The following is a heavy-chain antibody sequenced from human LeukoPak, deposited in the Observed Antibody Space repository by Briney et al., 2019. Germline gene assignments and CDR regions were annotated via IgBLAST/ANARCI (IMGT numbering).Heavy chain of an antibody. J-gene: IGHJ3*02. CDR3: ARASQDYYGSGSYYRGGDAFDI. V-gene: IGHV3-66*01. CDR1: GFTVSSNY. CDR2: IYSGDST. Sequence: GGSLRLSCTASGFTVSSNYMSWVRQAPGKGLEWVSVIYSGDSTHYADSVKGRFTISRDNSKNTVYLQMSSLRAEDTAVYYCARASQDYYGSGSYYRGGDAFDIWGQGTMVTVSS. D-gene: IGHD3-10*01.